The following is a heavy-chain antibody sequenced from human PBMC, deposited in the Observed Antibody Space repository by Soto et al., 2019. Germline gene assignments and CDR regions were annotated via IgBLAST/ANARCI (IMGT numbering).Heavy chain of an antibody. Sequence: QVQLVQSGAEVKKPGSSVKVSCKTSGGTLDTYTFSWVRQAPGQGLEWVGRFIPILGVTNYGQKFQGRLTFTADKSTSTAYMEQSGQTYEDTDVYYCAGVRRDYFDSWGQGTLVNVYS. CDR3: AGVRRDYFDS. CDR1: GGTLDTYT. J-gene: IGHJ4*02. CDR2: FIPILGVT. D-gene: IGHD6-25*01. V-gene: IGHV1-69*02.